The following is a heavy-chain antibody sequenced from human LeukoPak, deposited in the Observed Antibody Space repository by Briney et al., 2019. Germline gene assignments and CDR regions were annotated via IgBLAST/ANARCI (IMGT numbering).Heavy chain of an antibody. Sequence: PGGSLRPSCAASGFTFSNYGMSWVRQAPGKGLGWVSAISGSGASTYYADAVKGRFSISRDNSKNTRDVQMNSLRAGDAAVNSCANPPSMIIVVPLDFWGQGTLVTVSS. D-gene: IGHD3-22*01. J-gene: IGHJ4*02. CDR3: ANPPSMIIVVPLDF. CDR2: ISGSGAST. V-gene: IGHV3-23*01. CDR1: GFTFSNYG.